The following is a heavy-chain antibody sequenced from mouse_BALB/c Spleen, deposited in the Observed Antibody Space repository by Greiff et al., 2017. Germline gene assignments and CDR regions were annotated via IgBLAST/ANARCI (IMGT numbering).Heavy chain of an antibody. V-gene: IGHV14-3*02. Sequence: VQLQQSGAELVKPGASVKLSCTASGFNIKDTYMHWVKQRPEQGLEWIGRIDPANGNTKYDPKFQGKATITADTSSNTAYLQLSSLTSEDTAVYYCARVTTATDWYFDVWGAGTTVTVSS. J-gene: IGHJ1*01. CDR2: IDPANGNT. CDR3: ARVTTATDWYFDV. D-gene: IGHD1-2*01. CDR1: GFNIKDTY.